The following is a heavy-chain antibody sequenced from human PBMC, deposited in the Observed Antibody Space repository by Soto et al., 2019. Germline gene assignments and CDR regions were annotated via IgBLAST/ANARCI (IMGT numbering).Heavy chain of an antibody. V-gene: IGHV4-39*07. J-gene: IGHJ5*02. Sequence: PSETLSLTCTVSGGSISSSSYYWGGIRQPPGKGLEWIGSIYYSGSTNYSPSFQGHVTISADKSLSTAYLQWSSLKASDTAMYYCARLDNWNELWGQGTLVTVSS. CDR2: IYYSGST. CDR3: ARLDNWNEL. CDR1: GGSISSSSYY.